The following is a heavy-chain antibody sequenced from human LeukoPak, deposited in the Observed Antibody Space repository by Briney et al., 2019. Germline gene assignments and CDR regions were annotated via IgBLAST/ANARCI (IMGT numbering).Heavy chain of an antibody. V-gene: IGHV1-2*02. CDR2: INPNSGGT. CDR1: GYTFTDYY. D-gene: IGHD6-13*01. Sequence: ASVKVSCKASGYTFTDYYMHWVRQAPGQGLEWMGWINPNSGGTNYVQNFQGRVTMTRDTSISTAYMELSRLRSDDTAVYSCARGAGGSFSPYGMDVWGQGTTVTVSS. J-gene: IGHJ6*02. CDR3: ARGAGGSFSPYGMDV.